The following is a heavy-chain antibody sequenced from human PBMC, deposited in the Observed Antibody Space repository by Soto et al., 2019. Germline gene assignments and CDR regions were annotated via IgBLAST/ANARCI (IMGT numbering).Heavy chain of an antibody. D-gene: IGHD2-2*01. Sequence: ASVKVSCKASGYTFTSYAMHWVRQAPGQRLEWMGWINAGYGNTKYSQKFQGRVTITRDTSASTAYMELSSLRSEDTAVYYCARYLVVPAASSYGMDVWGQGTTVTVSS. V-gene: IGHV1-3*01. CDR1: GYTFTSYA. CDR3: ARYLVVPAASSYGMDV. J-gene: IGHJ6*02. CDR2: INAGYGNT.